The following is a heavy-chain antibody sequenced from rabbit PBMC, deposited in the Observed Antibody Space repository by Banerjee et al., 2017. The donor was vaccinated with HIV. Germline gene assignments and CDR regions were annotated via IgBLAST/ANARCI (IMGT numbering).Heavy chain of an antibody. D-gene: IGHD4-2*01. CDR2: IGAAGK. V-gene: IGHV1S45*01. J-gene: IGHJ4*01. CDR1: GFSFSSCYW. CDR3: ARDAGYAGSNL. Sequence: QEQLEESGGDLVKPEGSLTLTCTASGFSFSSCYWRSWVRQASGKGLECIACIGAAGKYYATWAKGRFPISKTSSPTVTLQMASLTAADTGDYFCARDAGYAGSNLWGPGTLVTVS.